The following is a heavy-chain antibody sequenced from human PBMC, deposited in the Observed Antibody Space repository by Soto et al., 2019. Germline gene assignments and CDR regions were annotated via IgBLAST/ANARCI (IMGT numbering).Heavy chain of an antibody. Sequence: VQLVESGAGVVQPGRSLRLSCAASGFTFSSYGMHWVRQAPGKGLEWVAVIWYDGKIKYYADSVKGRFTISRDNSNNTLYLQLNSLRAEDTSVYYCARVKDTQTVFESWGQGTLVTVSS. CDR2: IWYDGKIK. V-gene: IGHV3-33*01. CDR3: ARVKDTQTVFES. CDR1: GFTFSSYG. J-gene: IGHJ4*02. D-gene: IGHD2-15*01.